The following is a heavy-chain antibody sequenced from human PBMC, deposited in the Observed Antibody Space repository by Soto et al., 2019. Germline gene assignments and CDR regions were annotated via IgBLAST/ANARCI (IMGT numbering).Heavy chain of an antibody. CDR1: GYTFTSYG. D-gene: IGHD3-22*01. CDR3: AREFYDSSGSPLDY. J-gene: IGHJ4*02. Sequence: ASVKVSCKASGYTFTSYGISWVRQAPGQGLEWMGWINPNSGGTNYAQKFQGWVTMTRDTSISTAYMELSRLRSDDTAVYYCAREFYDSSGSPLDYWGQGTLVTVSS. CDR2: INPNSGGT. V-gene: IGHV1-2*04.